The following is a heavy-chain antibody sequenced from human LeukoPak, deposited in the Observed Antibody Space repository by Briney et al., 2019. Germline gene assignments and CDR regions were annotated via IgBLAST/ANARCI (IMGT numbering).Heavy chain of an antibody. Sequence: SETLSLTCTVSGGSITSGGYFWSWIRQHPGKGLEWIGYISYSGNTYYNPSLKSRLTISVDTSKNQFSLKLSSVTAADTAVYYCAREVYYDSSGYYFDYYFDYWGQGTLVTVSS. CDR1: GGSITSGGYF. CDR3: AREVYYDSSGYYFDYYFDY. J-gene: IGHJ4*02. D-gene: IGHD3-22*01. CDR2: ISYSGNT. V-gene: IGHV4-31*03.